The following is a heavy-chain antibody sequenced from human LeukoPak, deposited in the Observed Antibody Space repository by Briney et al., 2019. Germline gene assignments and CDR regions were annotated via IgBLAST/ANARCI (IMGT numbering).Heavy chain of an antibody. Sequence: GGSLRLSCAASGFTFDDYAMHWLRQAPGKGLEWVSGISWNSGSIGYADPVKGRFTISRDNAKNSLYLQMNSLRAEDTALYYCAKAILDMTTVTSFDYWGQGTLVTVSS. CDR1: GFTFDDYA. J-gene: IGHJ4*02. CDR2: ISWNSGSI. D-gene: IGHD4-17*01. CDR3: AKAILDMTTVTSFDY. V-gene: IGHV3-9*01.